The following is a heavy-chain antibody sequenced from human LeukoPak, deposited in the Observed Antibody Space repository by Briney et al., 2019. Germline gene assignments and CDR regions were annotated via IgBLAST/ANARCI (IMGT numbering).Heavy chain of an antibody. CDR2: INHSGST. J-gene: IGHJ4*02. CDR3: ARHAYTEWIQLWLVTNYFDY. Sequence: PSETLSLTCAVYGGSFSGYYWSWIRQPPGKGLEWIGEINHSGSTYYNPSLKSRVTISVDTSKNQFSLKLSSVTAADTAVYYCARHAYTEWIQLWLVTNYFDYWGQGTLVTVSS. V-gene: IGHV4-34*01. D-gene: IGHD5-18*01. CDR1: GGSFSGYY.